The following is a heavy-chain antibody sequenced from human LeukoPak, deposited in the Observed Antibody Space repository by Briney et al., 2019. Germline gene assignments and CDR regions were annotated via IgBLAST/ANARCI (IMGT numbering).Heavy chain of an antibody. CDR2: IYHSGST. Sequence: SETLSLTCTVSGYSISSGYYWGWIRQPPGKGLEWIGSIYHSGSTYYNPSLKSRVTISVDTSKNQFSLKLSSVTAADTAVYYCAREYWENYYYYYMDVWGKGTTVTVSS. CDR3: AREYWENYYYYYMDV. J-gene: IGHJ6*03. V-gene: IGHV4-38-2*02. CDR1: GYSISSGYY. D-gene: IGHD1-26*01.